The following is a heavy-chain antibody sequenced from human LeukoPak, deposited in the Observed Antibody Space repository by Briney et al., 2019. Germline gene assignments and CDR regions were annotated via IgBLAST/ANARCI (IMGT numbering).Heavy chain of an antibody. V-gene: IGHV1-18*01. Sequence: GASVKVSCKASGYTFTSYGISWARQAPGQGREWMGWISAYNANPNSPHELLGGVRINADESTSTAYMELSSLRSDDTAVYYCARDPQAGLAFFDPWGQGTLVTVSS. D-gene: IGHD6-19*01. CDR3: ARDPQAGLAFFDP. J-gene: IGHJ5*02. CDR2: ISAYNANP. CDR1: GYTFTSYG.